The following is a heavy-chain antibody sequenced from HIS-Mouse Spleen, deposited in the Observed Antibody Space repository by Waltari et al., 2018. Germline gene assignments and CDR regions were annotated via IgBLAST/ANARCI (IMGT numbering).Heavy chain of an antibody. CDR2: IWYDGSNK. J-gene: IGHJ4*02. CDR3: AKGGLMVYAIGDY. CDR1: GLTFRSCG. D-gene: IGHD2-8*01. Sequence: QVQLVESGGGVVQPGRSLRRSWSASGLTFRSCGMPWVRRAPGKGLEWVAVIWYDGSNKYYADSVKGRFTISRDNSKNTLYLQMNSLRAEDTAVYYCAKGGLMVYAIGDYWGQGTLVTVSS. V-gene: IGHV3-33*06.